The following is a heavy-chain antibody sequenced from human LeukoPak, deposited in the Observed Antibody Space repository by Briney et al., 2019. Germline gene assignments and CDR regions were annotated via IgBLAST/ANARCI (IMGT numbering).Heavy chain of an antibody. CDR3: ARDLDFEGYGDYDLFDY. V-gene: IGHV3-30*04. Sequence: GRSLRLSCAASGFTFSSYAMHWVRQAPGKGLEWVAVISYDGSNKYYADSVKGRFTISRDNSKNTLYLQMNSLRAEDTAVYYCARDLDFEGYGDYDLFDYWGQGTLVTVSS. CDR1: GFTFSSYA. CDR2: ISYDGSNK. D-gene: IGHD4-17*01. J-gene: IGHJ4*02.